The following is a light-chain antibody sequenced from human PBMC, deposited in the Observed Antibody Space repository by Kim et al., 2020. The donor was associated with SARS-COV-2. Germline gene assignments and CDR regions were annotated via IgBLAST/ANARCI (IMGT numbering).Light chain of an antibody. CDR3: ATWDDSLSGRV. CDR1: SSNGGKNY. CDR2: TKN. Sequence: ERGTIAGSGRSSNGGKNYVIWYQQHQGTAPKLLIFTKNQRPSGVPDRFSGSKSGTSASLAISGLRSEDEADYYCATWDDSLSGRVFGGGTQLTVL. V-gene: IGLV1-47*02. J-gene: IGLJ2*01.